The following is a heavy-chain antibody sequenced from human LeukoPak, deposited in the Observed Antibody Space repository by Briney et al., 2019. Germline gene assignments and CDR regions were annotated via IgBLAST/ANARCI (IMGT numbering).Heavy chain of an antibody. CDR3: ARDPHKGLRFGDHQPFDI. Sequence: PSQTLSLTCTVSGGSISSGGYYWSWIRQHPGKGLEWIGYIYYSGSTYYNPSLKSRVTISVDTSKNQFSLKLSSVTAADTAVYYCARDPHKGLRFGDHQPFDIWGQGTMVTVSS. V-gene: IGHV4-31*03. CDR1: GGSISSGGYY. J-gene: IGHJ3*02. D-gene: IGHD3-10*01. CDR2: IYYSGST.